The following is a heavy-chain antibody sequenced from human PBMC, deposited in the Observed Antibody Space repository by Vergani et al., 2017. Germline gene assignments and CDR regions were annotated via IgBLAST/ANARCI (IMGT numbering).Heavy chain of an antibody. CDR1: GGTFTSYY. D-gene: IGHD3-3*01. V-gene: IGHV1-46*01. CDR3: ARERIFGVVSGWFDP. CDR2: INPSGGST. Sequence: QVQLVQSGAEVKKPGSSVKVSCKASGGTFTSYYMHWVRQAPGQGLEWMGIINPSGGSTSYAQKFQGRVTMTRDTSTSTVYMELSSLRSDDTAVYYCARERIFGVVSGWFDPWGQGTLVTVSS. J-gene: IGHJ5*02.